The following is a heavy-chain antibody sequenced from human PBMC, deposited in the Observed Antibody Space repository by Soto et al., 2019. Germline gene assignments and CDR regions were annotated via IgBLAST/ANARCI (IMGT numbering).Heavy chain of an antibody. CDR3: ATSGTY. V-gene: IGHV3-23*01. Sequence: GGSLRLSCAASGFNFSSSAMNWVRQAPGRGLEWVSVLSGSGGWAYYVDSVKGRFTISRDNSKNTLYLQMNSLRAEDTAIYYCATSGTYWGQGTLVTVCS. D-gene: IGHD5-12*01. CDR2: LSGSGGWA. J-gene: IGHJ4*02. CDR1: GFNFSSSA.